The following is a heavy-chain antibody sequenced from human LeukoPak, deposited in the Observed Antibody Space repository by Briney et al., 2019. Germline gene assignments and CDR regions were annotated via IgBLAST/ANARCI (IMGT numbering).Heavy chain of an antibody. CDR3: AKDLRRYYDYVWGSYRPHDAFDI. J-gene: IGHJ3*02. CDR1: GFTFSSYA. V-gene: IGHV3-30*02. CDR2: VRYDGSNK. Sequence: PGGSLRLSCAASGFTFSSYAMHWVRQAPGKGLEWVAFVRYDGSNKYYADSVKGRFTISRDNSKNTLYLQMNSLRAEDTAVYCCAKDLRRYYDYVWGSYRPHDAFDIWGQGTMVTVSS. D-gene: IGHD3-16*02.